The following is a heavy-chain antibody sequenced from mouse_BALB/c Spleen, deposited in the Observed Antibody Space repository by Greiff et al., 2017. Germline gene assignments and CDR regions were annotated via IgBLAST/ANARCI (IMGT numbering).Heavy chain of an antibody. J-gene: IGHJ2*01. CDR1: GYTFTSYW. CDR2: INPSTGYT. CDR3: ARSMITTPFDY. D-gene: IGHD2-4*01. Sequence: VQLQESGAELARPGASVKLSCKASGYTFTSYWMQWVKQRPGQGLEWIGYINPSTGYTEYNQKFKDKATLTADKSSSTAYMQLSSLTSEDSAVYYCARSMITTPFDYWGQGTTLTVSS. V-gene: IGHV1-4*01.